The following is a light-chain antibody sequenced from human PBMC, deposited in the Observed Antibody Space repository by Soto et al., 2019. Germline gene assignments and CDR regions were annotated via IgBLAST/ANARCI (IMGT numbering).Light chain of an antibody. J-gene: IGKJ1*01. CDR3: QQYLSYPLA. CDR2: RAS. V-gene: IGKV1-5*03. CDR1: QSIDIW. Sequence: DIKMTQSPSILSASVGDRVTITCRASQSIDIWLAWYQQKPGKAPKLLIQRASSLESGIPSRFSGSGSGTQFTLTISSLQPDDFASYHCQQYLSYPLAFGQGTKVEI.